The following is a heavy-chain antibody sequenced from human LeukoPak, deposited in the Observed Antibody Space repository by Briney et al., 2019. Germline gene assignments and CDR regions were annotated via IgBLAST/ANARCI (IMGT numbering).Heavy chain of an antibody. J-gene: IGHJ3*02. CDR2: IYYSGST. Sequence: SETLSLTCTVSGGSISSSSYYWGWIRQPPGKGLEWIGSIYYSGSTYYNPSLKSRVTISVDTSKNQFSLKLSSVTAADTAVYYCARILIWELRDDAFDIWGQGTMVTVSS. D-gene: IGHD1-26*01. CDR1: GGSISSSSYY. V-gene: IGHV4-39*07. CDR3: ARILIWELRDDAFDI.